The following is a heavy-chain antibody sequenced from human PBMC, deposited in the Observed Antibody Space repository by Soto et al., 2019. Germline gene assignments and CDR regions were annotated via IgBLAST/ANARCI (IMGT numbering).Heavy chain of an antibody. CDR3: ASAGQYYDASGYAD. CDR2: VSVYNGNT. Sequence: QVKLVQSGTEVKKPGASIKVSCKASGYSFATSGITWVRQAQGQGLEWMGWVSVYNGNTNYDQKLRDRVTMTTDTSTNSAFLEVRNLRSDDTAVYYCASAGQYYDASGYADWGQGTMFTVS. CDR1: GYSFATSG. J-gene: IGHJ4*02. V-gene: IGHV1-18*01. D-gene: IGHD3-22*01.